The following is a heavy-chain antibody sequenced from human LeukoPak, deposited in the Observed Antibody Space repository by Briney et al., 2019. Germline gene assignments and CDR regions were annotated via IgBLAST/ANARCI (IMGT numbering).Heavy chain of an antibody. V-gene: IGHV4-34*01. CDR2: INHSGNT. CDR3: ASTEWNYAR. CDR1: GGSFSGSY. Sequence: PSETLSLTCGVYGGSFSGSYWSWLRQPPGKGLEWIGEINHSGNTNYNPSLKSRVTISLDTSKNQFSLQLSSVTAADTAVYYRASTEWNYARWGQGTLVTVSS. D-gene: IGHD1-7*01. J-gene: IGHJ4*02.